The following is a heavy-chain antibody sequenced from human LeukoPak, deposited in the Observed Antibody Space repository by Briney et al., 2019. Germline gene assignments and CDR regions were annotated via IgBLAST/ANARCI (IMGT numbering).Heavy chain of an antibody. D-gene: IGHD3-10*01. J-gene: IGHJ4*02. CDR1: GFTFSSYG. CDR3: ARTTYASGTQSFDY. V-gene: IGHV3-23*01. Sequence: PGGTLRLSCAASGFTFSSYGMSWVRQAPGKGLEWVSAISGSGGSTYYADSVKGRFAISRDNAKNSLYLQMNSLRAEDTAVYYCARTTYASGTQSFDYWGQGTLVTVSS. CDR2: ISGSGGST.